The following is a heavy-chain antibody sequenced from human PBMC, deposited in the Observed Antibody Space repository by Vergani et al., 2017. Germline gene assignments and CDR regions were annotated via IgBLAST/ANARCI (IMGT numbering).Heavy chain of an antibody. CDR2: IWFDGSKK. CDR1: GLTFSNYA. D-gene: IGHD2-2*02. J-gene: IGHJ4*02. V-gene: IGHV3-33*06. Sequence: QVQLVESGGGVVQPGRSLRLSCAASGLTFSNYAMHWVRQAPGKGLEWVAVIWFDGSKKYYGDSVRGRFTISRDNSKNTLFLQMNSLRAEDTAVYYCAKETQPDTVEAPAAIQGTFDNWGQGTLVTVSS. CDR3: AKETQPDTVEAPAAIQGTFDN.